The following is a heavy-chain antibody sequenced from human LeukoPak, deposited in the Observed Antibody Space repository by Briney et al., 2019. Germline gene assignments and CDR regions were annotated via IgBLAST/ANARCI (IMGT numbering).Heavy chain of an antibody. CDR1: GFTLSSYA. D-gene: IGHD3-10*01. V-gene: IGHV3-23*01. Sequence: PTGGSLRLSCAASGFTLSSYAMSWVRQAPGKGLEWVSSISASGGSTNYADSVKGRFTISRDNSKNTVYLQMNSLRAEDTAVYYCAKVMKGSERLTMVRGVIIKTAGLYYMDVWGKGTTVTVSS. CDR3: AKVMKGSERLTMVRGVIIKTAGLYYMDV. CDR2: ISASGGST. J-gene: IGHJ6*03.